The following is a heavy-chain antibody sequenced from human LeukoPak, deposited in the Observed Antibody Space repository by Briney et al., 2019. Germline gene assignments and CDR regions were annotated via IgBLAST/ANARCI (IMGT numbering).Heavy chain of an antibody. D-gene: IGHD3-22*01. V-gene: IGHV1-46*01. CDR2: INPSGGST. CDR3: ASNYYDSSGYFTLFDN. Sequence: ASVKVSCKASGYTFTSYYMHWVRQAPGQGLEWMGIINPSGGSTSYAQKFQGRVTMTRDTSPSTVYVELSSLRSEDTAVYYCASNYYDSSGYFTLFDNWGQGTLVTVSS. CDR1: GYTFTSYY. J-gene: IGHJ4*02.